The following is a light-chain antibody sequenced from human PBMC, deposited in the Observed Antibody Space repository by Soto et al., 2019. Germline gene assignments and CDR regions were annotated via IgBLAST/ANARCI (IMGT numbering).Light chain of an antibody. V-gene: IGLV8-61*01. CDR1: SGSVSITYY. Sequence: QAVVTQEPSFSVSPGGTVTLTCGLSSGSVSITYYPSWYQQTPGQAPRTLIYSTNTRSSGVPDRFSGSILGNKAALTITGAQADDESDYYCVLYMRSGISVFGGGTKVTVL. J-gene: IGLJ3*02. CDR2: STN. CDR3: VLYMRSGISV.